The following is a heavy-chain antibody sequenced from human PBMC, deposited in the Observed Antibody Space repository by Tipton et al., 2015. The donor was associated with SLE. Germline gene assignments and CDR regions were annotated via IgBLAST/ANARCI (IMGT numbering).Heavy chain of an antibody. CDR3: AKVPAWEPSYEAY. D-gene: IGHD1-26*01. Sequence: QSGPEVKKPGASVKVSCKASGYTFSDYYIHWVRQAPGQGLEWMGWINPDSGATNYAQKFQGRVTLTRDTSLSTAYMELRRLRFADTAIYFCAKVPAWEPSYEAYWGQGTLVTVSS. CDR2: INPDSGAT. CDR1: GYTFSDYY. J-gene: IGHJ4*02. V-gene: IGHV1-2*02.